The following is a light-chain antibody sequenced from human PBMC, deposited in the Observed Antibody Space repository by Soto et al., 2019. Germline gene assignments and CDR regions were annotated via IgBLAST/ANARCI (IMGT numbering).Light chain of an antibody. CDR1: ESISYW. V-gene: IGKV1-5*03. Sequence: DIQMTQSPSTLSASVGDRVTITCRASESISYWLAWYQQKQGKAPNLLIYKASSLESGVPSRFSGSGSGTEFTLTISGLQPDDFATYYCRHYNTYSPPYTFGQGTKLEIK. CDR3: RHYNTYSPPYT. CDR2: KAS. J-gene: IGKJ2*01.